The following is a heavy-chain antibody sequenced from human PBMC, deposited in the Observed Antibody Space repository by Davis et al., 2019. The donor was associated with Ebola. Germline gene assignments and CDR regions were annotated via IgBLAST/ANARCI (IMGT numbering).Heavy chain of an antibody. J-gene: IGHJ4*02. V-gene: IGHV3-66*01. CDR2: IYSGGST. D-gene: IGHD3-22*01. CDR1: GFTVSSNY. Sequence: GESLKISCAASGFTVSSNYMSWVRQAPGKGLEWVSVIYSGGSTYYADSVKGRFTISRDNSKNTLYLQMNSLRAEDTAVYYCARTPPAYDSSGYYWVPFDYWGQGTLVTVSS. CDR3: ARTPPAYDSSGYYWVPFDY.